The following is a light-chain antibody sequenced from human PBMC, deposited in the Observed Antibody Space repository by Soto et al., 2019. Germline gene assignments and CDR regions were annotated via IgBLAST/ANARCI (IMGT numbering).Light chain of an antibody. CDR1: QGISSY. Sequence: DIQLTQSPSFLSASEGDRVIITCRASQGISSYLAWYQQKPGKAPKLLIYAASTLQSGVPSRFSGSGSGTEFTLTISSLQPEDFATYYCQQLNSYPFLTFGGGTKVEIK. V-gene: IGKV1-9*01. CDR2: AAS. CDR3: QQLNSYPFLT. J-gene: IGKJ4*01.